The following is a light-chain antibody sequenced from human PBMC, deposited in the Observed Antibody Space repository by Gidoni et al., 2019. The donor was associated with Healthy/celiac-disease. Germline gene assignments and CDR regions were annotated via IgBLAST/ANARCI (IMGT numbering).Light chain of an antibody. V-gene: IGKV4-1*01. Sequence: ILMTQAPDSLAVSLGERATINCKSSQSVLYSSNNKNYLAWYQQKPGQPPKLLIYWASNRESGVPDRFSGSGSGTDFTLTISSLQAEDVAVYYCQQCYSTPRTFGQGTKVEIK. CDR1: QSVLYSSNNKNY. CDR3: QQCYSTPRT. CDR2: WAS. J-gene: IGKJ1*01.